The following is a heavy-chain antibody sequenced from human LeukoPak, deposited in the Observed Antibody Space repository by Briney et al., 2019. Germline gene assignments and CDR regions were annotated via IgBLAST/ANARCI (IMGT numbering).Heavy chain of an antibody. V-gene: IGHV1-2*04. CDR2: INPNSGGT. CDR3: ARGQSFWQIFGSGPTGDY. J-gene: IGHJ4*02. D-gene: IGHD3-10*01. Sequence: ASVKVSCKASGYTFTGYYMHWVRQAPGQGLEWMGWINPNSGGTNYAQKFQGWVTMTRDTSISTAYMELSRLRSDDTAVYYCARGQSFWQIFGSGPTGDYWGQGTLVTVSS. CDR1: GYTFTGYY.